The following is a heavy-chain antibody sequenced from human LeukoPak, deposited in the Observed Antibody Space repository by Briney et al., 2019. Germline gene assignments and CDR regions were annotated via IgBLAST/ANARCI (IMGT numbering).Heavy chain of an antibody. CDR1: GFTFSTYS. V-gene: IGHV3-48*01. CDR3: ARDGVFSSAY. CDR2: ISSGSSTI. J-gene: IGHJ4*02. D-gene: IGHD3-3*01. Sequence: GTSLRLSCAASGFTFSTYSMNWVRQAPGKGLEWVSSISSGSSTIYYADSVKGRFTISRDNAKNSLYLQMSSLRAEDTAVYYCARDGVFSSAYWGQGTLVTVSS.